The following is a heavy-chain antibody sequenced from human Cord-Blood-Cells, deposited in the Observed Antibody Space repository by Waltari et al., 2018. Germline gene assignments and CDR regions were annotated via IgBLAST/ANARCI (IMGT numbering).Heavy chain of an antibody. CDR2: IIPIFGTA. V-gene: IGHV1-69*01. J-gene: IGHJ4*02. CDR3: ARDSSSTPDSSGYYYFDY. Sequence: APGQGLEWMGGIIPIFGTANYAQKFQGRVTITADESTSTAYMELSSLRSEDTAVYYCARDSSSTPDSSGYYYFDYWGQGTLVTVSS. D-gene: IGHD3-22*01.